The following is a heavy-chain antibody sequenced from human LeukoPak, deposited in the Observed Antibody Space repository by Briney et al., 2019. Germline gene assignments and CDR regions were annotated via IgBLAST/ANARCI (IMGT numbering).Heavy chain of an antibody. Sequence: ASVKVSCKASGYTFTNYSMHWVRQAPGQGLEWMGIINPSGGSTRYAQKFQGRVTMTRDMSTSTVYMELSSLRSEDTAVYYCARALPHRRLMDTTMEQHWFDPWGQGTLVTVSS. CDR1: GYTFTNYS. D-gene: IGHD5-18*01. CDR3: ARALPHRRLMDTTMEQHWFDP. V-gene: IGHV1-46*01. CDR2: INPSGGST. J-gene: IGHJ5*02.